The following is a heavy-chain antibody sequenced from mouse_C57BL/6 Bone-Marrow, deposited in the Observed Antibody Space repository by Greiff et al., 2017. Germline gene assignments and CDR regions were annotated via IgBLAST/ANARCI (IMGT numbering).Heavy chain of an antibody. CDR2: IRLKSDNYAT. CDR3: TGGWLLGFY. CDR1: GFTFSNYW. V-gene: IGHV6-3*01. D-gene: IGHD2-3*01. Sequence: EVKLVESGGGLVQPGGSMKLSCVASGFTFSNYWMNWVRQSPEKGLEWVAQIRLKSDNYATHYAESVKGRFTISRDDSKSSIYLQMNNLRAEDTGMYYCTGGWLLGFYWGQGTTLTVSS. J-gene: IGHJ2*01.